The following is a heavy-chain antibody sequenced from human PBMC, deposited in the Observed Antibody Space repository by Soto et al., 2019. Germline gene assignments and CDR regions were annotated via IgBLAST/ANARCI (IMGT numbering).Heavy chain of an antibody. D-gene: IGHD1-26*01. CDR1: GFTFSHYA. CDR3: AKDGSHNFDD. J-gene: IGHJ4*02. V-gene: IGHV3-30*18. CDR2: MSYDGSNE. Sequence: QVQLVESGGGVVQPGRSLRLSCAASGFTFSHYAMHWVRQAPGKGLEWVALMSYDGSNEYYADSVKGRFTISRDNSKNPLYLQMNSLRVEDTAVYYCAKDGSHNFDDWGQGTLVTVSS.